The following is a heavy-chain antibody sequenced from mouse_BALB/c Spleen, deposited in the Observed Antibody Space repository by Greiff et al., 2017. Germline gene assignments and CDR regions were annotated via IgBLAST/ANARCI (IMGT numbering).Heavy chain of an antibody. Sequence: QVQLQQSGAELAKPGASVKMSCKASGYTFTSYWMHWVKQRPGQGLEWIGYINPSTGYTEYNQKFKDKATLTADKSSSTAYMQLSSLTSEDSAVYYCARGSATMITPFAYWGQGTLVTVSA. D-gene: IGHD2-4*01. CDR3: ARGSATMITPFAY. CDR2: INPSTGYT. V-gene: IGHV1-7*01. J-gene: IGHJ3*01. CDR1: GYTFTSYW.